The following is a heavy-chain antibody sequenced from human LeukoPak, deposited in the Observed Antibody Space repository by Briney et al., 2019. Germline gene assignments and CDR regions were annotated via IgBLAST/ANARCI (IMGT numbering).Heavy chain of an antibody. D-gene: IGHD1-1*01. CDR1: GDSSDNNGFY. CDR3: TRGTRGSDSSFDF. J-gene: IGHJ4*02. CDR2: IYYSGST. V-gene: IGHV4-39*07. Sequence: KSSENLSLTCTVSGDSSDNNGFYWGWLRQPPGKGLEWIGNIYYSGSTYYNPSLKSRVTTSVDTSKNQFSLKLSSVTAADTAVYYCTRGTRGSDSSFDFWGQGTLVTVSS.